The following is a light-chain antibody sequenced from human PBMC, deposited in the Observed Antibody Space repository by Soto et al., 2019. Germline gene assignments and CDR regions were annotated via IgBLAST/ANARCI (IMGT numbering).Light chain of an antibody. Sequence: QSALTQPPSVSGAPGQRVTISCTGSSSNIGAGYDVLWYQQFPGTAPKLLIYGNSNRPSGVPARFSGSKSGSSASLAITGLQAEDEADYYCQSYDSSLTGPKVLFGGGTKVTVL. V-gene: IGLV1-40*01. CDR2: GNS. CDR1: SSNIGAGYD. J-gene: IGLJ2*01. CDR3: QSYDSSLTGPKVL.